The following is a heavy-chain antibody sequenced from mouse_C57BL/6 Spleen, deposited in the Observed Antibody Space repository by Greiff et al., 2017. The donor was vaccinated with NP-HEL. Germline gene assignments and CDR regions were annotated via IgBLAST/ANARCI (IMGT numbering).Heavy chain of an antibody. V-gene: IGHV1-53*01. Sequence: QVQLQQPGTELVKPGASVKLSCKASGYTFTSYWMHWVKQRPGQGLEWIGNINPRNGGTNYNEKFKSKATLTVDKSSSTAYMQLSSLTSEDSAVYYCARSEDDYDEGFYYAMDYWGQGTSVTVSS. D-gene: IGHD2-4*01. CDR3: ARSEDDYDEGFYYAMDY. CDR2: INPRNGGT. CDR1: GYTFTSYW. J-gene: IGHJ4*01.